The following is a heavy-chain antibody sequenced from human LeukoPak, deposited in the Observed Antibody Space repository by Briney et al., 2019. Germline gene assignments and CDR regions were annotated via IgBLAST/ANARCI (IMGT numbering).Heavy chain of an antibody. CDR1: GGSISSYY. J-gene: IGHJ4*02. CDR3: AREEGATRGLDY. V-gene: IGHV4-59*01. D-gene: IGHD1-26*01. Sequence: PSETLSLTCIVSGGSISSYYWSWIRQPPGKGLEWIGYIYYSGSTNYNPSLKSRVTISVDTSKNQFSLKLSSVTAADTAVYYCAREEGATRGLDYWGQGTLVTVSS. CDR2: IYYSGST.